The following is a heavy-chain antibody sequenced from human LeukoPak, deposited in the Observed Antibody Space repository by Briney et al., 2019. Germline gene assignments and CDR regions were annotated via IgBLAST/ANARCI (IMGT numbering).Heavy chain of an antibody. CDR1: GGSISSSSYY. D-gene: IGHD7-27*01. CDR2: IYYSGST. CDR3: ARVTLGSWYFDL. V-gene: IGHV4-39*07. Sequence: SETLSLTCTVSGGSISSSSYYWGWIRQPPGKGLEWIGSIYYSGSTYYNPSLKSRVTISVDTSKNHFSLKLSSVTAADTAVYYCARVTLGSWYFDLWGRGTLVTVSS. J-gene: IGHJ2*01.